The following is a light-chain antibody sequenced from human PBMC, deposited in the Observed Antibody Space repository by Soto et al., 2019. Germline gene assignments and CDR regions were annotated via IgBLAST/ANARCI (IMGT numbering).Light chain of an antibody. Sequence: DIQMTQSPSSLSASVGDRVTITCRASQGISNYLAWYQQKPGKVPKLLIYAASTLQSGVPSRFSGSGSGTDFTLTISSLQPEDVATFYCQKYNSAPLFGPGTKVDIK. V-gene: IGKV1-27*01. CDR2: AAS. CDR1: QGISNY. J-gene: IGKJ3*01. CDR3: QKYNSAPL.